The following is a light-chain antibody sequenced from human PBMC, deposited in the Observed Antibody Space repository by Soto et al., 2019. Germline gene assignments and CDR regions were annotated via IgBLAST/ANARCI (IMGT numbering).Light chain of an antibody. CDR1: QSISTW. V-gene: IGKV1-5*03. Sequence: DIQMTQSPSTLPVSVGDRVTITCRASQSISTWLAWYQQQPGKAPKLLIYKASSLQSGVPSRFSGSGSGTQFTLTINTLQPDDFATYYCQQYDSYPYTFGQGTKLEIK. CDR3: QQYDSYPYT. CDR2: KAS. J-gene: IGKJ2*01.